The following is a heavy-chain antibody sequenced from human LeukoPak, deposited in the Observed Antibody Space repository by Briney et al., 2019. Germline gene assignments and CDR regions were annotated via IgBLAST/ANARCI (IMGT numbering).Heavy chain of an antibody. D-gene: IGHD3-22*01. Sequence: GGTLRLSCAASGFSFSNYGMSWVRQAPGKGLEWVSSISSGGDNTYYADSVRGRFTISRDNSKNTLYLQLNSLRAEDTAVYYCAKGDDSLDYWGQGTLVTVSS. CDR2: ISSGGDNT. V-gene: IGHV3-23*01. J-gene: IGHJ4*02. CDR1: GFSFSNYG. CDR3: AKGDDSLDY.